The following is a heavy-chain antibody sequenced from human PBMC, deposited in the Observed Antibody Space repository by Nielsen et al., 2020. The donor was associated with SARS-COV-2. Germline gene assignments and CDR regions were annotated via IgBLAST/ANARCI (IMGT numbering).Heavy chain of an antibody. V-gene: IGHV3-9*01. J-gene: IGHJ5*02. D-gene: IGHD6-19*01. CDR1: GFTFDDYA. CDR3: AKDIEQWLLVDGYRRFDP. CDR2: ISWNSGSI. Sequence: GGSLRLSCAASGFTFDDYAMHWVRQAPGKGLEWVSGISWNSGSIGYADSVKGRFTISRDNAKNSLYLQMNSLRAEDTALYYCAKDIEQWLLVDGYRRFDPWGQGTPVTVSS.